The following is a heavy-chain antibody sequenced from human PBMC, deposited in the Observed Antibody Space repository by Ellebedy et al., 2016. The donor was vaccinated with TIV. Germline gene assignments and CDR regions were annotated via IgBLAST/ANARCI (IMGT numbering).Heavy chain of an antibody. Sequence: PGGSLRLSCEASGFSFRSYWMSWVRQAPGKGLEWVANIYQDGSSQLYVDSVKGRFTISRGNANKLLFLQMNSLRVEDTAVYRCARRGSYGDYAVQVNPWFDVWGQGIPVTVSP. CDR2: IYQDGSSQ. D-gene: IGHD4-17*01. CDR3: ARRGSYGDYAVQVNPWFDV. V-gene: IGHV3-7*02. J-gene: IGHJ5*02. CDR1: GFSFRSYW.